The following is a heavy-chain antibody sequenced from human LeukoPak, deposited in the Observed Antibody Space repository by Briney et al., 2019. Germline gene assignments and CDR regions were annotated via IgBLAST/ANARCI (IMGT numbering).Heavy chain of an antibody. Sequence: SETLSLTCTVSGGSISRGGYYWSWIRQHPGKGLEWIGYIYYSGSTYYNPSLKSRVTISVDTSKNQFSLKLSSVTAADTAVYYCARGRGYSCSGGSCYTPFANWGQGTLVTVSS. D-gene: IGHD2-15*01. J-gene: IGHJ4*02. CDR2: IYYSGST. CDR3: ARGRGYSCSGGSCYTPFAN. CDR1: GGSISRGGYY. V-gene: IGHV4-31*03.